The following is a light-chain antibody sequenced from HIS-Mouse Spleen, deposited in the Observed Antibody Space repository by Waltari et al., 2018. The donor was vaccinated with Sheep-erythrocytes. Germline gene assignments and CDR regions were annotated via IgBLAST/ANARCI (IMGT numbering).Light chain of an antibody. V-gene: IGKV1-33*01. Sequence: DIQMTQSPSSLSASVGDRVTITCQASQDISNYLNWYQQKPGKAPKHRIYDASNLETGVPSRFSGSGSGTDFTFTISSLQPEDIATYYCQQYDNLLTFGGGTKVEIK. J-gene: IGKJ4*01. CDR3: QQYDNLLT. CDR2: DAS. CDR1: QDISNY.